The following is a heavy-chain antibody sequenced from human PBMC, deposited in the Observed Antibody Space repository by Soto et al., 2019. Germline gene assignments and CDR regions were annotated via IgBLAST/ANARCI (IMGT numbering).Heavy chain of an antibody. CDR1: GGTFSSYA. CDR3: ARDKTTSAAAGSGGMDV. CDR2: IIPIFGTA. J-gene: IGHJ6*02. D-gene: IGHD6-13*01. Sequence: SVKVSCKASGGTFSSYAISWVRQAPGQGLEWMGGIIPIFGTANYAQKFQGRVTITADESTGTAYMELSSLRSEDTAVYYCARDKTTSAAAGSGGMDVWGQGTTVTVSS. V-gene: IGHV1-69*13.